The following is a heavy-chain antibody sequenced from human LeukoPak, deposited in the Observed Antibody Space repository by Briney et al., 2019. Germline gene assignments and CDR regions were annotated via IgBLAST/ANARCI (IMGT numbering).Heavy chain of an antibody. J-gene: IGHJ5*02. CDR3: ARGSNEYDFWSGYLDWFDP. CDR2: ISSSGSTI. Sequence: PGGSLRLSCAASGFTYSSYSMNWVRQAPGKGLEWVSYISSSGSTIYYADSVKGRFTISRDNAKNTLYLQMNSLRAEDTAVYYCARGSNEYDFWSGYLDWFDPWGQGTLVTVSS. V-gene: IGHV3-48*04. CDR1: GFTYSSYS. D-gene: IGHD3-3*01.